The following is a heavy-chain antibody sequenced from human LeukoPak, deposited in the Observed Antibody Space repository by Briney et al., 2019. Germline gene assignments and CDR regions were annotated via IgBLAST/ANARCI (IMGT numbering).Heavy chain of an antibody. Sequence: SETLSLTCTVSGGSISSGSYYWSWIRQPAGKGLEWIGRIYTSGSTNYNPSLKSRVTISVDTSKNQFSLKLSSVTAADTAVYHCARGGYSGYDFEALDDAFDIWGQGTMVTVSS. D-gene: IGHD5-12*01. CDR3: ARGGYSGYDFEALDDAFDI. CDR1: GGSISSGSYY. J-gene: IGHJ3*02. V-gene: IGHV4-61*02. CDR2: IYTSGST.